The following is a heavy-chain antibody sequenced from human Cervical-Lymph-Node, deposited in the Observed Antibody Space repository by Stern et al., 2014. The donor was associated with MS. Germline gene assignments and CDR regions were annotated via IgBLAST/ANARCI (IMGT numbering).Heavy chain of an antibody. CDR1: GGTFNTFD. V-gene: IGHV1-69*01. Sequence: VHLVESGAEVRQPESSMKVSCKASGGTFNTFDISWVRQTPGQGLEWLGGITPLRGTTNYARNFQGRVAISADESATTAYMEMSNLTSEDTALYYCTRHQGGIAAFWGQGTLVTVSS. J-gene: IGHJ4*02. D-gene: IGHD6-13*01. CDR3: TRHQGGIAAF. CDR2: ITPLRGTT.